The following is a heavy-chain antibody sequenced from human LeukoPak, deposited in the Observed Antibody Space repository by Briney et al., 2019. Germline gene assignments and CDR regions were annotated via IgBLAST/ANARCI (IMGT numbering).Heavy chain of an antibody. J-gene: IGHJ4*02. CDR1: GGSISNYY. CDR2: IYYSGST. CDR3: ARHASGSSWFSYFDY. D-gene: IGHD6-13*01. Sequence: PSETLSLTCAVSGGSISNYYWSWIRQPPGKGLEWIGYIYYSGSTNYNPSLRSRVTISVDTSKNQFSLKLSSVTAADTAVYYCARHASGSSWFSYFDYWGQGTLVTVSS. V-gene: IGHV4-59*08.